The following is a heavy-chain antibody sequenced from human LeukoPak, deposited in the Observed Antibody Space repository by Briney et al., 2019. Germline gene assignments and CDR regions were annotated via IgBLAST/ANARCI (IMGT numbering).Heavy chain of an antibody. D-gene: IGHD5-12*01. V-gene: IGHV3-23*01. Sequence: GGSLRLSCAASGVTFSSYAMSWVRQAPGKGLEWVSTFSGSGDSTYHADSVKGRFTISRDNSKNTLSLQMNSLRAEDTAMYCCAKGIVTTTRFYFDYWGQGTLVTVSS. CDR2: FSGSGDST. CDR1: GVTFSSYA. CDR3: AKGIVTTTRFYFDY. J-gene: IGHJ4*02.